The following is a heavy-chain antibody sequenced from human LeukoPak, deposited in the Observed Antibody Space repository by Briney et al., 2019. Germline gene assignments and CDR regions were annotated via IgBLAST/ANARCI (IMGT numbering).Heavy chain of an antibody. J-gene: IGHJ2*01. CDR3: ATRYSKYWYFDL. V-gene: IGHV1-18*01. CDR1: GYTFTSYG. Sequence: ASVKVSCKASGYTFTSYGISWVRQAPGQGLEWMGWISAYNGNTNYAQKLQGRVTMTTDTSTSTAYMELSSLRSEDTAVYYCATRYSKYWYFDLWGRGTLVAVSS. D-gene: IGHD1-26*01. CDR2: ISAYNGNT.